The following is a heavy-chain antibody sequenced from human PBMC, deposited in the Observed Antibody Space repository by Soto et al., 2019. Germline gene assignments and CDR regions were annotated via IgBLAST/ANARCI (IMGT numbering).Heavy chain of an antibody. CDR1: GGSISSGGYY. J-gene: IGHJ6*02. D-gene: IGHD6-13*01. CDR3: ARNLEQQLPKHYYYYGMDV. CDR2: IYYSGST. V-gene: IGHV4-31*03. Sequence: SETLSLTCTVSGGSISSGGYYWSWIRKNPGKGLEWIGYIYYSGSTYYNPSLKSRVTISVDTSKNQFSLKLSSVTAADTAVYYCARNLEQQLPKHYYYYGMDVWGQGTTVTVSS.